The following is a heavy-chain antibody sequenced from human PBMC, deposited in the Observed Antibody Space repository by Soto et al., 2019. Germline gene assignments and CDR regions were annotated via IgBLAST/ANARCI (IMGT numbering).Heavy chain of an antibody. Sequence: GESLKISCTGSGYSVTSYLISWVRQMPGKGLEWMGRIDPSDSYTNYSPSFQGHVTISADKSISTAYLQWSSLKASDTAMYYCARQGSSRAGNWFDPWGQGTLVTVSS. CDR2: IDPSDSYT. V-gene: IGHV5-10-1*01. D-gene: IGHD6-13*01. CDR3: ARQGSSRAGNWFDP. CDR1: GYSVTSYL. J-gene: IGHJ5*02.